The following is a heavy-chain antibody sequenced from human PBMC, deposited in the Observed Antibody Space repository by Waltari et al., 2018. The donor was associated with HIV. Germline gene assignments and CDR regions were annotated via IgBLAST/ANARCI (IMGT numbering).Heavy chain of an antibody. V-gene: IGHV4-34*01. J-gene: IGHJ5*02. D-gene: IGHD2-15*01. CDR2: INHRGST. CDR1: GGSFSGYY. Sequence: QVQLQQWGAGLLKPSETLSLTCAVYGGSFSGYYWSWIRQPPGKGLEWIGEINHRGSTNYHPSRKSRVTISVDTSKNQFSLKRSSVTAADTAVYYCARGTALGYCSGGSCYWFDPWGQGTLVTVSS. CDR3: ARGTALGYCSGGSCYWFDP.